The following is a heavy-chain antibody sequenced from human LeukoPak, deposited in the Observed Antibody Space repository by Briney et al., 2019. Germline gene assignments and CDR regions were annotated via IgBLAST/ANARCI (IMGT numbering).Heavy chain of an antibody. J-gene: IGHJ5*02. D-gene: IGHD2-2*01. V-gene: IGHV3-23*01. Sequence: GGSLRLSCSASGFTFSSYAMSWVRQAPGKGLEWVSAISGSGGSTYYADSVKGRFTISRDNSKNTLYLQMNSLRAEDTAVYYCAKAFKGGPTAQGPNNVVVPATGNWFDPWGQGTLVTVSS. CDR2: ISGSGGST. CDR1: GFTFSSYA. CDR3: AKAFKGGPTAQGPNNVVVPATGNWFDP.